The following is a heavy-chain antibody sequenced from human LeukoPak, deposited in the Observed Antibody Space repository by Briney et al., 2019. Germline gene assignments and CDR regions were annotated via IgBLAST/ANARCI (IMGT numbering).Heavy chain of an antibody. J-gene: IGHJ4*02. CDR3: ARRYYYGSSGYYYYFDY. CDR2: IYPGDSDT. D-gene: IGHD3-22*01. CDR1: GYSFTSYW. Sequence: GESLKISCKGSGYSFTSYWIGWVRQMPGKGLEWMGIIYPGDSDTRYSPSFQGQVTISADKSISTAYLQWSSLKASDTAMYYCARRYYYGSSGYYYYFDYWGQGTLVTVSS. V-gene: IGHV5-51*01.